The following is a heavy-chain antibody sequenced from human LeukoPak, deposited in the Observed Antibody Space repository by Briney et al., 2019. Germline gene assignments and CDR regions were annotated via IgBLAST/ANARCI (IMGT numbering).Heavy chain of an antibody. Sequence: SETLSLTCTVSGGSISSGDYYWSWIRQPPGKGLEWIGYIYYSGSTYYNPSLKSRDTISVDTSKNQFSLKLSSVTAADTAVYYCARDFYDSSGSIQGPNYWGQGTLVTVSS. CDR3: ARDFYDSSGSIQGPNY. J-gene: IGHJ4*02. V-gene: IGHV4-30-4*01. CDR2: IYYSGST. CDR1: GGSISSGDYY. D-gene: IGHD3-22*01.